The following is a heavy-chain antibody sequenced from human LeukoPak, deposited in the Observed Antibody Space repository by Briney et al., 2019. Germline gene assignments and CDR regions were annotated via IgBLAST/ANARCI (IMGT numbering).Heavy chain of an antibody. J-gene: IGHJ6*03. CDR3: ARAGYPIYYYMDV. Sequence: PGGSLRLSCAASGFTFSSYSMNWVRQAPGKGLECVSSISTSGSSTYYEDSVKGRFTISRDNAKNSLYLQMSSLRVEDTAVYYCARAGYPIYYYMDVWGKGTTVTISS. CDR1: GFTFSSYS. D-gene: IGHD6-13*01. CDR2: ISTSGSST. V-gene: IGHV3-21*01.